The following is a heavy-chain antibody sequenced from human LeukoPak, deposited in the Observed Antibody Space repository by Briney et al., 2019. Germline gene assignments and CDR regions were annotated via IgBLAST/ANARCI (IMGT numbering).Heavy chain of an antibody. Sequence: GSSLRLSCAASGFTFSGYSMNWVRQTPGKGLEWVGVISYDGNNEYYADSVQGRFAISRDNSKNTLYLQLNSLRTEDTAVYYCARDDPGVLGDFDYWGQGTLVTVSS. J-gene: IGHJ4*02. D-gene: IGHD2/OR15-2a*01. CDR2: ISYDGNNE. V-gene: IGHV3-30*09. CDR3: ARDDPGVLGDFDY. CDR1: GFTFSGYS.